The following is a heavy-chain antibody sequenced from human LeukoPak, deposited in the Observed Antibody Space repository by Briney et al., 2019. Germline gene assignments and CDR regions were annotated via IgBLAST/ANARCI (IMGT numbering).Heavy chain of an antibody. CDR2: ISSGGSYI. CDR3: AGRGCSDGLCHFDY. CDR1: GFTFSTYS. J-gene: IGHJ4*02. V-gene: IGHV3-21*01. Sequence: PGGSLRLSCTASGFTFSTYSMNWVRQAPGKGLEWFSYISSGGSYIHSSDSVKGRFTISRDNAKNSLYLQMNSLRAEDTAVYYCAGRGCSDGLCHFDYWGQGTLVTVSS. D-gene: IGHD2-15*01.